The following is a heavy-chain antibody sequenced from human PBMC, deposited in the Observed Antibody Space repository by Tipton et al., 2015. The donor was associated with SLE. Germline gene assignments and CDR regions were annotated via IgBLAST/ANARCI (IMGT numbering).Heavy chain of an antibody. CDR1: GRSFSGYY. Sequence: TLSLTCAVYGRSFSGYYWGWIRQPPGKGLEWIGETSHSGSTNYNPSLKSRVTMAVDTSKNQITLRLSFVTAADTAVYYCAGGTYYDSSGYHPHYYYGLDVWGQGTTVTVSS. D-gene: IGHD3-22*01. CDR2: TSHSGST. V-gene: IGHV4-34*01. CDR3: AGGTYYDSSGYHPHYYYGLDV. J-gene: IGHJ6*02.